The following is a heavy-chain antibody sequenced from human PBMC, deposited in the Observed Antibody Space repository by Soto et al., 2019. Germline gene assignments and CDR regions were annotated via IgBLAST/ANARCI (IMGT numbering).Heavy chain of an antibody. D-gene: IGHD3-3*01. CDR3: ARSSGGNFGIIIEGSNWFDP. CDR1: GDTFTSYY. J-gene: IGHJ5*02. Sequence: ASVKVSCKAPGDTFTSYYLNWLRQSPGQGLEWMGVINPHGGSTKYAQKFQGRITMTRDTSRSTVYMELSSLRSDDTAIYYCARSSGGNFGIIIEGSNWFDPWGQGTLVTVSS. CDR2: INPHGGST. V-gene: IGHV1-46*01.